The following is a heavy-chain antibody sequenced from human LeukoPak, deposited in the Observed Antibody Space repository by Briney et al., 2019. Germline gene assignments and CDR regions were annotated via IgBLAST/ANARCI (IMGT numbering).Heavy chain of an antibody. CDR3: ARVGYYSSGPFSYFDY. D-gene: IGHD3-10*01. Sequence: SGGSLRLSCAASGFTVSSNYMNWVRQAPGKGLEWVSVIYSGGSTYYADSVKGRFTISRDNSNNTLYLQMNSLRAEDTAVYYCARVGYYSSGPFSYFDYWGQGTLVTVSS. J-gene: IGHJ4*02. CDR2: IYSGGST. CDR1: GFTVSSNY. V-gene: IGHV3-66*01.